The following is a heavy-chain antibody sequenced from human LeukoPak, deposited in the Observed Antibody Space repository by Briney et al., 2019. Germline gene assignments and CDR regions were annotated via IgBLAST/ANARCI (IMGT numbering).Heavy chain of an antibody. CDR3: ARMTTVPRYYYYYGTDV. J-gene: IGHJ6*02. Sequence: ASVTVSCKASGYTFTGYYMHWVRQAPGQGLEWMGWINPNSGGTNYAQKFQGRVTMTRDTSISTAYMELSRLRSDDTAVYYCARMTTVPRYYYYYGTDVWGQGTTVTVSS. V-gene: IGHV1-2*02. D-gene: IGHD4-11*01. CDR2: INPNSGGT. CDR1: GYTFTGYY.